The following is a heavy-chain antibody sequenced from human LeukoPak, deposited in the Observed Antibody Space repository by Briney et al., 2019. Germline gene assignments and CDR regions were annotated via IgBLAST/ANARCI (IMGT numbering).Heavy chain of an antibody. CDR2: ISSSSSYI. J-gene: IGHJ4*02. V-gene: IGHV3-21*01. CDR1: GFTFSSYS. Sequence: GGSLRPSCAASGFTFSSYSMNWVRQAPGKGLEWVSSISSSSSYIYYADSVKGRFTISRDNAKNSLYLQMNSLRAEDTAVYYCARDPDFWGPVDYWGQGTLVTVSS. CDR3: ARDPDFWGPVDY. D-gene: IGHD3-3*01.